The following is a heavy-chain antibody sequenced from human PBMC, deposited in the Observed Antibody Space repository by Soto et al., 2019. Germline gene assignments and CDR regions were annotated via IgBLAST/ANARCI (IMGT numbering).Heavy chain of an antibody. CDR3: SGYYASSGYFN. J-gene: IGHJ4*02. D-gene: IGHD3-22*01. Sequence: GGSLRLSCAASGFTVSSNYMSWVRQAPGKGLEWVSVIYSGGSTYYADSVKGRFTISRDNSKNTLYLQMNSLRAEDTAVYYCSGYYASSGYFNWGQGTLVTVSS. CDR1: GFTVSSNY. CDR2: IYSGGST. V-gene: IGHV3-53*01.